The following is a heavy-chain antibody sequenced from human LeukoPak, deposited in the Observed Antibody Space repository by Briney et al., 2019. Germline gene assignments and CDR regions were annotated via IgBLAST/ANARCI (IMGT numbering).Heavy chain of an antibody. V-gene: IGHV3-23*01. D-gene: IGHD3-22*01. CDR1: GFTFSSYA. Sequence: GGSLRLSCAASGFTFSSYAMSWVRQAPGKGLEWVAAISASGGSTYYADSVKGRFTISRDNSKNTLYLQMNSLRAEDTAVYYCAKGSGSTMIVVVDYWGQGTLVTVSS. CDR2: ISASGGST. J-gene: IGHJ4*02. CDR3: AKGSGSTMIVVVDY.